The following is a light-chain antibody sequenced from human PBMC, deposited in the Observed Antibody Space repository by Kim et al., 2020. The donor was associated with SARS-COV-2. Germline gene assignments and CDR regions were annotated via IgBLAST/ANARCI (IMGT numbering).Light chain of an antibody. J-gene: IGLJ3*02. Sequence: QLVLTQPPSASGTPGQTVTISCSGSRSDIGSNTVSWYQQFPGTTPKLLIYSNVQRPSRVPDRFSGSKSGTSASLAISGLQSEDEADYYCASWDDGLSGWVFGGGTQLTVL. V-gene: IGLV1-44*01. CDR1: RSDIGSNT. CDR2: SNV. CDR3: ASWDDGLSGWV.